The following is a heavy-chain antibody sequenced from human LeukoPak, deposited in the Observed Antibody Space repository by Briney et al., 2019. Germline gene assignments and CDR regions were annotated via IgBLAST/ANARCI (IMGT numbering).Heavy chain of an antibody. CDR1: GGSISSYY. Sequence: PSETLSLTCTVSGGSISSYYWSWIRQPAGKGLEWIGRIYTSGSTNYNPSLKSRVTISVDKSKNQFSLKLSSVTAADTAVYYCASGLYDAFDIWGQGTMVTVSS. V-gene: IGHV4-4*07. CDR2: IYTSGST. J-gene: IGHJ3*02. CDR3: ASGLYDAFDI.